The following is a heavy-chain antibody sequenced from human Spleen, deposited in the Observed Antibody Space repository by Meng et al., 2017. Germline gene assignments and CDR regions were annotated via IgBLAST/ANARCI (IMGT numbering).Heavy chain of an antibody. V-gene: IGHV3-15*01. Sequence: GESLKISCAASGFYFNNAWMSWVRQAPGKGLEWVGRIKSNTDGGTAEYAAPVTGRFTISRDDSKNTAYLQMNSLKTEDTAVYYCTRPGLTTVTTGDYWGQGTLVTVSS. CDR1: GFYFNNAW. D-gene: IGHD4-17*01. CDR3: TRPGLTTVTTGDY. CDR2: IKSNTDGGTA. J-gene: IGHJ4*02.